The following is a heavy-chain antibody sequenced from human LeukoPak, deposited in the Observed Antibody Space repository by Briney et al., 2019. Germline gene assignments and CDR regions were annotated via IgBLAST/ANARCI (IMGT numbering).Heavy chain of an antibody. CDR1: GYTLTELS. J-gene: IGHJ3*02. Sequence: GASVKVSCKVSGYTLTELSMHWVRQAPGKGLEWMGGFDPEDGETIYAQKFQGRVTMTEDTSTDTAYMELSSLRSEDTAVYYCATDGPYYYDSSGHYAFDIWGQGTMVTVSS. CDR3: ATDGPYYYDSSGHYAFDI. V-gene: IGHV1-24*01. D-gene: IGHD3-22*01. CDR2: FDPEDGET.